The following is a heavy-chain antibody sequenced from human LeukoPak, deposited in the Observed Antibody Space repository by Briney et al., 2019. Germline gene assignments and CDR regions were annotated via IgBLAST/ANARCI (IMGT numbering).Heavy chain of an antibody. D-gene: IGHD3-3*01. CDR2: IYYSGST. J-gene: IGHJ3*02. CDR3: SSGGFLEWLSPRYDAFDI. V-gene: IGHV4-59*01. CDR1: GGSISSYY. Sequence: SETLSLTCTVSGGSISSYYWGWIRQPPGKGLEWSGYIYYSGSTNYNPSIQSRVTISVDTSKNQFSLKLSSVTAADTAVYYCSSGGFLEWLSPRYDAFDIWGQGTMVTVSS.